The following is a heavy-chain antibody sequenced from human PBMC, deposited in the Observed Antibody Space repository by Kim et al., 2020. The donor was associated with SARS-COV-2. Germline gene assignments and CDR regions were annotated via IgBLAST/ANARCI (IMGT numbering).Heavy chain of an antibody. V-gene: IGHV1-58*01. Sequence: SVKVSCKASGFTFTSSAVQWVRQARGQRLEWIGWIVVGSGNTNYAQKFQERVTITRDMSTSTAYMELSSLRSEDTAVYYCAAAPVPTTNYYYYYGMDVWGQGTTVTVSS. CDR1: GFTFTSSA. J-gene: IGHJ6*02. D-gene: IGHD4-17*01. CDR3: AAAPVPTTNYYYYYGMDV. CDR2: IVVGSGNT.